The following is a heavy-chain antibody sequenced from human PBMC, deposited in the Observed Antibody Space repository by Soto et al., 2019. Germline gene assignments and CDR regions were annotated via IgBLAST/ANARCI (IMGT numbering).Heavy chain of an antibody. V-gene: IGHV4-39*01. CDR2: IHYTGNT. D-gene: IGHD3-3*01. Sequence: QLQLQESGPGLVKPSETLSLICTVSGDSISSGRYHWGWIRQPPGKGLEFIATIHYTGNTHYNQSLRSRVTIFVDPSKSQFSLRLSSVTAADTAVYYCARADGFGVVTTFRDYWGQGTLVTVSS. CDR3: ARADGFGVVTTFRDY. J-gene: IGHJ4*02. CDR1: GDSISSGRYH.